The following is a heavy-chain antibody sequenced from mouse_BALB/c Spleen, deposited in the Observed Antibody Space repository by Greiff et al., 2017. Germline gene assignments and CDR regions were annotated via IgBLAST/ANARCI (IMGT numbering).Heavy chain of an antibody. CDR2: ISNLAYSI. Sequence: EVKLQESGGGLVQPGGSRKLSCAASGFTFSDYGMAWVRQAPGKGPEWVAFISNLAYSIYYADTVTGRFTISRENAKNTLYLEMSSLRSEDTAMYYCARDDCNSHWYFDVWGAGTTVTVSS. CDR1: GFTFSDYG. D-gene: IGHD2-1*01. CDR3: ARDDCNSHWYFDV. V-gene: IGHV5-15*02. J-gene: IGHJ1*01.